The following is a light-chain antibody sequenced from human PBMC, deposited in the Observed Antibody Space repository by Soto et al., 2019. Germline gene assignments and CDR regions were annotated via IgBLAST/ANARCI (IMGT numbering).Light chain of an antibody. CDR3: QVWDSSSDNYV. Sequence: SYALTQPSSVSVAPGQTARITCGGNNIGSKSLHWYQQKPGRAPVLVVYDDSDRPSGIPERFSGSNSGNTATLTISRVEAGDEADYYCQVWDSSSDNYVYGTGTKVTVL. CDR1: NIGSKS. V-gene: IGLV3-21*02. CDR2: DDS. J-gene: IGLJ1*01.